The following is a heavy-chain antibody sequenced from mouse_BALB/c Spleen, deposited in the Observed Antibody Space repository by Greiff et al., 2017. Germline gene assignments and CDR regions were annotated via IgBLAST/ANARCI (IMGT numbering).Heavy chain of an antibody. CDR1: GYTFTSYW. CDR2: INPSTGYT. CDR3: ARKRGGAMDY. Sequence: QVQLKQPGAELAKPGASVKMSCKASGYTFTSYWMHWVKQRPGQGLEWIGYINPSTGYTEYNQKFKDKATLTADKSSSTAYMQLSSLTSEDSAVYYCARKRGGAMDYWGQGTSVTVSS. J-gene: IGHJ4*01. V-gene: IGHV1-7*01.